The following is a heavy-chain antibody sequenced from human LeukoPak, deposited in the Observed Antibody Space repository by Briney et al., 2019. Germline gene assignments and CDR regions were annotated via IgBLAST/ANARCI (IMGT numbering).Heavy chain of an antibody. CDR3: ARVTVTSYYYYGMDV. J-gene: IGHJ6*02. CDR2: IDSRGRA. Sequence: SETLSLTCTVSGCSFSSGSYYWIWIRQPPGKGLEWFVYIDSRGRANYNPTFKSRVPISVDTSKNQFSLKLSSVNAADTAVYYCARVTVTSYYYYGMDVWGQGTTVTVSS. CDR1: GCSFSSGSYY. D-gene: IGHD4-17*01. V-gene: IGHV4-61*01.